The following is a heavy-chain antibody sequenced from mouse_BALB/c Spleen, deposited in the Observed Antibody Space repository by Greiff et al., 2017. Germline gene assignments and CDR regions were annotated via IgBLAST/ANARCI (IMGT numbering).Heavy chain of an antibody. Sequence: QVQLQQPGAELVKPGASVKMSCKASGYTFTSYNMHWVKQTPGQGLEWIGAIYPGNGDTSYNQKFKGKATLTADKSSSTAYMQLSSLTSEDSAVYYCARLDYDYGGFAYWGQGTLVTVSA. CDR3: ARLDYDYGGFAY. CDR2: IYPGNGDT. D-gene: IGHD2-4*01. V-gene: IGHV1-12*01. CDR1: GYTFTSYN. J-gene: IGHJ3*01.